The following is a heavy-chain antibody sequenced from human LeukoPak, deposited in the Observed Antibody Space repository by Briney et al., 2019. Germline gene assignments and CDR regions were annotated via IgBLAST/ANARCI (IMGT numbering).Heavy chain of an antibody. Sequence: GGSLRLSCAASGFTFSSYSMNWVRQAPGKGLEWVSYISSSSSTIYYTDSVKGRFTISRDNAKNSLYLQMNSLRAEDTAVYYCAREADILVGDYDFWSGYKTSGFDYWGQGTLVTVSS. CDR2: ISSSSSTI. J-gene: IGHJ4*02. D-gene: IGHD3-3*01. V-gene: IGHV3-48*01. CDR1: GFTFSSYS. CDR3: AREADILVGDYDFWSGYKTSGFDY.